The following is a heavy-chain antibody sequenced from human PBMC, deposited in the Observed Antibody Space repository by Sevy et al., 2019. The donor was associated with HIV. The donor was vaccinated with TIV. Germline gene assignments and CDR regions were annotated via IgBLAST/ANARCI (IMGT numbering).Heavy chain of an antibody. CDR2: ISGSGGST. D-gene: IGHD2-8*01. V-gene: IGHV3-23*01. Sequence: GGSLRLSCAASGFTFSSYAMSWVRQAPGKGLEWVSAISGSGGSTYYADSVKGRLTISRDNSKNTLYLQMNSLRGNDTAVYDCARVAVSYCTNDCYHRFDYWGPGALVTVSS. CDR1: GFTFSSYA. J-gene: IGHJ4*02. CDR3: ARVAVSYCTNDCYHRFDY.